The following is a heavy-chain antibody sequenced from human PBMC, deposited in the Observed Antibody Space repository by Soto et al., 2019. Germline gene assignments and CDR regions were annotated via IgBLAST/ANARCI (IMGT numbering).Heavy chain of an antibody. CDR1: GFTFSSYA. CDR2: IIGRGGST. Sequence: EVQLLESGGGLVQPGGSLRLSCAASGFTFSSYAMSWVRQAPGKGLEWVSTIIGRGGSTYYADSVKGRFTISRDNSKNTMYLQMNSLRAEDTAIYYCAKWAVGFDYWGQGTLVTVSS. V-gene: IGHV3-23*01. J-gene: IGHJ4*02. CDR3: AKWAVGFDY.